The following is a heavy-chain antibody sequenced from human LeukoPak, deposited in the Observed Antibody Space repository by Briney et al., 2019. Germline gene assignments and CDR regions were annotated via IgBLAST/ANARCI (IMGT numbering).Heavy chain of an antibody. CDR2: INWNGGST. D-gene: IGHD2-15*01. Sequence: GGSLRISCAAAGFTFDDYGMSWVRQAPGNGLDWVSGINWNGGSTGYADSVKGRFTISRDNSKNSLYLQMNSLRAEDTALYYCARDDCSGGSCYFDYWGQGTLVTVSS. CDR3: ARDDCSGGSCYFDY. J-gene: IGHJ4*02. V-gene: IGHV3-20*04. CDR1: GFTFDDYG.